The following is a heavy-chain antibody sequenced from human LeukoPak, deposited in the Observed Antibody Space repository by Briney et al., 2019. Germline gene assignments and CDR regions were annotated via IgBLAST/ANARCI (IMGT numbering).Heavy chain of an antibody. CDR1: GFTFSSYE. J-gene: IGHJ4*02. D-gene: IGHD2-21*02. CDR3: ARSQYCGGDCYLRLFDY. CDR2: ISSSGSTI. Sequence: GGSLRLSCAASGFTFSSYEMNWVRQAPGKGLEWVSYISSSGSTIYYADSVKCRFTISRDNAKNSLYLQMNSLRAEDTAVYYCARSQYCGGDCYLRLFDYWGQGTLVTVSS. V-gene: IGHV3-48*03.